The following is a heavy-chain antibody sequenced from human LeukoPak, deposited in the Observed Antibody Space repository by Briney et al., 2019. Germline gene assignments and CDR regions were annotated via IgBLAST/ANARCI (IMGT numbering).Heavy chain of an antibody. J-gene: IGHJ4*02. Sequence: GGSLRLSCAASGFTFSSYAMHWVRQAPGKGLEWVSVIYSGGSTYYADSVKGRFTISRDNSKNTLYLQMNSLRAEDTAVYYCARDSYYDLYYFDYWGQGTLVTVSS. V-gene: IGHV3-66*01. D-gene: IGHD3-22*01. CDR2: IYSGGST. CDR3: ARDSYYDLYYFDY. CDR1: GFTFSSYA.